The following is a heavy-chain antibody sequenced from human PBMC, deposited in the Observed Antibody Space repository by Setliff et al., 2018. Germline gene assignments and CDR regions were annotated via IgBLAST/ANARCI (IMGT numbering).Heavy chain of an antibody. D-gene: IGHD2-21*02. CDR3: TTGSVCVGDCYSGRLNY. CDR1: GFTFSSYS. J-gene: IGHJ4*02. Sequence: PGGSLRLSCAASGFTFSSYSMNWVRQAPGKGLEWVGRIKSKTDGGTTDYAAPVKGRFTISRDDSRNTLYLQMNSLKTEDTAVYYCTTGSVCVGDCYSGRLNYWGQGTLVTVSS. V-gene: IGHV3-15*01. CDR2: IKSKTDGGTT.